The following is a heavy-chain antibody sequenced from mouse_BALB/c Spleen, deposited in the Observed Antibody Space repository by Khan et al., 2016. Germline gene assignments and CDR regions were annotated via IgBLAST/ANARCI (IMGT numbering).Heavy chain of an antibody. CDR2: IDPPNDNT. Sequence: VQLQQPGAELVKPGASVKLSCTASGFSIQDTYIHWVRQRPEQGLDWIGRIDPPNDNTKYDPKFQGKATITADTSSNTAYLQLSSLTYEDTAVSYCGRRYYGDYWGQGSTRTVSS. V-gene: IGHV14-3*02. CDR1: GFSIQDTY. D-gene: IGHD1-1*01. J-gene: IGHJ2*01. CDR3: GRRYYGDY.